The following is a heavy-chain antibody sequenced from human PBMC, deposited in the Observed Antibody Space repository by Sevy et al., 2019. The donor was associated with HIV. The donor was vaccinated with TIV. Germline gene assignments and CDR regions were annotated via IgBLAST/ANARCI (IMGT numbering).Heavy chain of an antibody. D-gene: IGHD3-22*01. J-gene: IGHJ4*02. CDR2: IKQDGSEK. CDR3: ASPSSGYYPFDY. Sequence: GESLKISCAASGFTFSSYWMSWVRQAPGKGLEWVANIKQDGSEKYHVDSVKGRFTISRDNAKNSLYLQMNSLRAEDTAVYYCASPSSGYYPFDYWGQGTLVTVSS. V-gene: IGHV3-7*01. CDR1: GFTFSSYW.